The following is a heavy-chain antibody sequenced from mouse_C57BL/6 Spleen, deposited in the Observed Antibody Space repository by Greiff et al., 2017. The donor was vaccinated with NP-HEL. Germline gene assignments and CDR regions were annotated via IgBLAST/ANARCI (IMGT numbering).Heavy chain of an antibody. V-gene: IGHV1-64*01. J-gene: IGHJ3*01. CDR1: GYTFTSYW. CDR2: IHPNSGST. D-gene: IGHD4-1*02. Sequence: VQLQQSGAELVKPGASVKLSCKASGYTFTSYWMHWVKQRPGQGLEWIGMIHPNSGSTNYNEKFKSKATLTVDKSSSTAYMQLSSLTSEDSAVYYCASNWDVEGFAYWGQGTLVTVSA. CDR3: ASNWDVEGFAY.